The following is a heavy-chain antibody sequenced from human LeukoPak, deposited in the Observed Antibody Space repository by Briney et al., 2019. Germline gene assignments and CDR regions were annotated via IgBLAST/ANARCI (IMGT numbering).Heavy chain of an antibody. CDR1: GYTLTELS. D-gene: IGHD1-14*01. Sequence: ASVKVSCKVSGYTLTELSMHWVRQAPGKGLEWMGGFDPEDGETIYAQKFQGRVTMTEDTSTDTAYMELSSLRSEATAVYYCATRIGDLTPSTFDYWGQGTLVTVSS. J-gene: IGHJ4*02. V-gene: IGHV1-24*01. CDR3: ATRIGDLTPSTFDY. CDR2: FDPEDGET.